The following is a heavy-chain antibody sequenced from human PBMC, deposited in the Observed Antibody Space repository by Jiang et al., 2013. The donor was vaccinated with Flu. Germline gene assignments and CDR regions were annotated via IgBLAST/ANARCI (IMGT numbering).Heavy chain of an antibody. CDR2: SILVTRDA. CDR3: ARHNGASDQQRSLPGNNWFDP. Sequence: KGLEWMGSSILVTRDARYSPAFQGQVTISADKSTSTAYVQWSSLKASDTAMYYCARHNGASDQQRSLPGNNWFDPWGQGTLVTVSS. V-gene: IGHV5-51*01. D-gene: IGHD2-2*01. J-gene: IGHJ5*02.